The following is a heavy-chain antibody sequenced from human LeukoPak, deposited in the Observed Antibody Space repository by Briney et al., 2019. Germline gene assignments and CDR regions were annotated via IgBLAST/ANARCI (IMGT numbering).Heavy chain of an antibody. CDR2: IYYSGST. J-gene: IGHJ4*02. CDR1: GGSISSYY. CDR3: ASIAAAGPKYFDY. D-gene: IGHD6-13*01. V-gene: IGHV4-39*01. Sequence: TSETLSLTCTVSGGSISSYYWSWIRQPPGKGLEWIGSIYYSGSTYYNPSLKSRVTISVDTSKNQFSLKLSSVTAADTAVYYCASIAAAGPKYFDYWGQGTLVTVSS.